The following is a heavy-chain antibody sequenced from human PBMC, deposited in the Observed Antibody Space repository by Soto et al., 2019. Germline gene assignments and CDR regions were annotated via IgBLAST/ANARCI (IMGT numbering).Heavy chain of an antibody. CDR2: LYDSGST. J-gene: IGHJ6*02. D-gene: IGHD3-10*01. Sequence: SETLSLTCTVSGDSISTYFWSWIRQPPGKGLEWIGYLYDSGSTHYNPSLKSRVTISVDTSKNQFSLKLTSVTAADTAAYYCARENYYGSGTYFRLDVWGQGTRVTVSS. CDR1: GDSISTYF. CDR3: ARENYYGSGTYFRLDV. V-gene: IGHV4-59*01.